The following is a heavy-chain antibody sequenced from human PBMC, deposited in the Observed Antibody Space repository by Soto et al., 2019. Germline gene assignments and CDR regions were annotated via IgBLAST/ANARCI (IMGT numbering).Heavy chain of an antibody. D-gene: IGHD3-3*01. CDR2: IYYSGST. V-gene: IGHV4-59*01. CDR1: GGSISSYY. J-gene: IGHJ4*02. CDR3: AAGAFLESLYDFDV. Sequence: SETLSLTCTVSGGSISSYYWSWIRQPPGKGLEWIGDIYYSGSTNYNPSLKSRVTISVDTAKNQFSLKLSSVTAAATAFYYCAAGAFLESLYDFDVWGQGTLVTVSS.